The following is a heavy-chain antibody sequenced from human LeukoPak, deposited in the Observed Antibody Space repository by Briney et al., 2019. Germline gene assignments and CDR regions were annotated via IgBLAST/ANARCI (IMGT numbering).Heavy chain of an antibody. CDR2: ISYDGSNK. J-gene: IGHJ4*02. CDR1: GFTFSSYA. Sequence: GGSLRLSCAASGFTFSSYAMHWVRQAPGKGLEWVAVISYDGSNKYYADSVKGRFTISRDNSKNTLYLQMNSLRAEDTAVYYCAREEGPPDEGAMRYWGQGTLVTVSS. CDR3: AREEGPPDEGAMRY. V-gene: IGHV3-30-3*01.